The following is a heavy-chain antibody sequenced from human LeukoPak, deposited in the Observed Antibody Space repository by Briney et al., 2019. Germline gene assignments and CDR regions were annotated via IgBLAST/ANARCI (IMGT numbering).Heavy chain of an antibody. J-gene: IGHJ6*03. CDR2: INPSGGST. D-gene: IGHD2-2*02. CDR3: ARVAAEVVGVPGAIGFGWLRRDYYYMDV. CDR1: GYTFTSYY. Sequence: ASVKVSCKASGYTFTSYYMHWVRQAPGEGLEWMGIINPSGGSTSYAQKFQGRVTMTRDMFTSTVYMELSSLRSEDTAVYYCARVAAEVVGVPGAIGFGWLRRDYYYMDVWGKGTTVTVSS. V-gene: IGHV1-46*01.